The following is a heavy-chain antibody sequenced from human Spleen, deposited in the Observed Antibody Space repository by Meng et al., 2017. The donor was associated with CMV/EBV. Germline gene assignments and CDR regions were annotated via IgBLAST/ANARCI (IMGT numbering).Heavy chain of an antibody. D-gene: IGHD3-3*01. V-gene: IGHV1-69*12. CDR2: IIPIFGTA. CDR3: ARDLYDFSHRLGY. CDR1: GGTFGSYA. J-gene: IGHJ4*02. Sequence: VQLGQSGAEGTEPGTSVKVSCKACGGTFGSYAICWVRQAPGQGLEWMGGIIPIFGTANYAQKFQGRVTITADESTSTAYMELRSLRAEDAAVYYCARDLYDFSHRLGYWGQGTLVTVSS.